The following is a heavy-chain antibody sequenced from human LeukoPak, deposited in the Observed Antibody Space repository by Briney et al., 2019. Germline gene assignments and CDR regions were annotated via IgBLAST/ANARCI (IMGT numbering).Heavy chain of an antibody. CDR1: GGSISSYY. V-gene: IGHV4-4*07. Sequence: PSETLSLTCTVSGGSISSYYWSWIRQPAGQGLEWIGRIYTSGSTNYNPSLKNRVTMSVDTSKNQFSLKLSSVTAADTAVYYCARGSYCSGGSCYRYYFDYWGQGTLVTVSS. CDR3: ARGSYCSGGSCYRYYFDY. D-gene: IGHD2-15*01. CDR2: IYTSGST. J-gene: IGHJ4*02.